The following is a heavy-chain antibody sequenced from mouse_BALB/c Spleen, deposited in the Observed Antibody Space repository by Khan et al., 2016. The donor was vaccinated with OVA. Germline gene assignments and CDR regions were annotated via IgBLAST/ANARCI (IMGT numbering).Heavy chain of an antibody. D-gene: IGHD1-3*01. V-gene: IGHV9-1*02. CDR2: INTSTGEP. J-gene: IGHJ3*01. CDR3: ARGLSGFGSGFAY. CDR1: GYTFTNFG. Sequence: QIQLVQSGPELKKPGETVKISCKASGYTFTNFGMNWVKQAPGKALKWMGWINTSTGEPTYADDFKGRFAFSLETSASTAYLQINNLTTEDMDTDVYARGLSGFGSGFAYWGQGTLVTVSA.